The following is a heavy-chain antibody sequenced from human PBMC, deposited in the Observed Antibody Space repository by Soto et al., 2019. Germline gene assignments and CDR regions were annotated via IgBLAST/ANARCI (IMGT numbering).Heavy chain of an antibody. V-gene: IGHV1-69*13. D-gene: IGHD3-16*02. Sequence: SVKVSCKASGGTFSSYAISWVRQAPGQGLEWMGGIIPIFGTANYAQKFQGRVTITADESTRTAYMELSSLRSEDTAVYYCASAIHYDYVWGSYRFDYWGQGTLVTVSS. CDR1: GGTFSSYA. CDR3: ASAIHYDYVWGSYRFDY. J-gene: IGHJ4*02. CDR2: IIPIFGTA.